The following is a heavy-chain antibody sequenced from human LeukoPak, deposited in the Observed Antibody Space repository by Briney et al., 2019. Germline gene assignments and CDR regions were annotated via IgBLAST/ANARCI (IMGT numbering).Heavy chain of an antibody. J-gene: IGHJ4*02. D-gene: IGHD3-3*01. Sequence: VASVKVSCKASGYTFTSYYMHWVRQAPGQGLEWMGIINPSGGSTSYAQKFQGRVTMTRDTSTSTVYMELSSLRSEDTAVYYCARCPYYDFWSGYLDYWGQGTLVTVSS. V-gene: IGHV1-46*01. CDR2: INPSGGST. CDR3: ARCPYYDFWSGYLDY. CDR1: GYTFTSYY.